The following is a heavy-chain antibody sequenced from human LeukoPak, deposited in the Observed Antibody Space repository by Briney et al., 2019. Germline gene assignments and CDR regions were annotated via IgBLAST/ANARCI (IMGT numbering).Heavy chain of an antibody. V-gene: IGHV4-39*07. CDR1: GGSISSSSYY. Sequence: SETLSLTCTVSGGSISSSSYYWGWIRQPPGKGLEWIGSIYYSGSTYYNPSLKSRVTISVDTSKNQFSLKLSSVTAADTAVYYCARYSSSDNYYYYYMDVWGQGTLVTVSS. J-gene: IGHJ6*03. CDR3: ARYSSSDNYYYYYMDV. CDR2: IYYSGST. D-gene: IGHD6-6*01.